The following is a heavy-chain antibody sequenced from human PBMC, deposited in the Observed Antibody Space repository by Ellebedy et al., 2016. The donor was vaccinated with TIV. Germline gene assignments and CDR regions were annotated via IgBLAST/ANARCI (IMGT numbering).Heavy chain of an antibody. CDR2: LNSDGSNA. J-gene: IGHJ4*02. Sequence: PGGSLRLSCAASGFTFNIYWMHWVRQTPGKGLVWVSRLNSDGSNAVYADSVRGRFTISRDNAKNTLYLQMNSLRAEDTAVYYCARNRYCTSGDCYALGYWGQGTLVTVSS. V-gene: IGHV3-74*01. CDR1: GFTFNIYW. CDR3: ARNRYCTSGDCYALGY. D-gene: IGHD2-8*01.